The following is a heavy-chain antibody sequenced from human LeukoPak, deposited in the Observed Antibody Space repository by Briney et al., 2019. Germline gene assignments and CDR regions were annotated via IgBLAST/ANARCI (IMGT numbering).Heavy chain of an antibody. D-gene: IGHD6-19*01. J-gene: IGHJ4*02. V-gene: IGHV3-23*01. CDR3: AKTDRYSSGWYVFFYPVYFDY. CDR2: ISGSGGST. CDR1: GFTFSSYA. Sequence: GGSLRLSCAASGFTFSSYAMSWVRQAPGKGLEWVSDISGSGGSTYYADSVKGRFTISRDNSKNTLYLQMNSLRAEDTAVYYCAKTDRYSSGWYVFFYPVYFDYWGQGTLVTVSS.